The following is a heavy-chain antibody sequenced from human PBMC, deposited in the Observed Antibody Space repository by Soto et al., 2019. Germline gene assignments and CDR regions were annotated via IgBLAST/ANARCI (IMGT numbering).Heavy chain of an antibody. D-gene: IGHD2-2*03. CDR3: ARRNTLGYCSSTSCFRLYNGFDP. V-gene: IGHV4-59*08. Sequence: PGKGLEWIGYIYYSGSTNYTPSLQSRVTISVDTSKNQFSLKLSSVTAADTAVYYCARRNTLGYCSSTSCFRLYNGFDPWGQGTLVSVSS. J-gene: IGHJ5*02. CDR2: IYYSGST.